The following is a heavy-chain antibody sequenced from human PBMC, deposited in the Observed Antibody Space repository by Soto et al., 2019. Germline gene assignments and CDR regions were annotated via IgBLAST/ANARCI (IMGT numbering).Heavy chain of an antibody. CDR3: AKEQSSGYYRVVDY. J-gene: IGHJ4*02. D-gene: IGHD6-19*01. V-gene: IGHV3-23*01. Sequence: PGGSLRLSCAASGFTFSSYAMSWVRQAPGKGLEWVSAISGSGGDKHYADSVKGRFTISRDSSENTVYLQMNSLRVEDSAIYYCAKEQSSGYYRVVDYWGQGTLVTVSS. CDR1: GFTFSSYA. CDR2: ISGSGGDK.